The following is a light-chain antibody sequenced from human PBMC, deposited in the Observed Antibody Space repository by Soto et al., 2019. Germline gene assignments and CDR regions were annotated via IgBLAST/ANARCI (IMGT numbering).Light chain of an antibody. J-gene: IGKJ1*01. CDR1: QSVSNNY. V-gene: IGKV3-20*01. CDR2: GAS. CDR3: QQYGSSGT. Sequence: EIVLMQSPGTLSLSPGERATLSCRAVQSVSNNYLAWYQQKPGQAPRLLIYGASNRATGIPDRLSGSGSGTDFTLTISRLEPEDFAVYYCQQYGSSGTFGQGTKVDIK.